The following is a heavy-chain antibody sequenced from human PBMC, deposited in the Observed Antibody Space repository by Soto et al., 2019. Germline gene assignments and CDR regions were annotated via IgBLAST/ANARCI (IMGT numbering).Heavy chain of an antibody. Sequence: QVQLVQSGAEVKKPGASVKVSCKTSGYTFITYGVTWVRQAPGQGLEWMGWISAYNGDTNYAQNLQGRVTMTTDTSTTTAYMELRSLRSDDTAVYYCARGGGGTTSLKPQFWGQGTLVTVSS. V-gene: IGHV1-18*01. CDR3: ARGGGGTTSLKPQF. CDR2: ISAYNGDT. J-gene: IGHJ4*02. CDR1: GYTFITYG. D-gene: IGHD1-7*01.